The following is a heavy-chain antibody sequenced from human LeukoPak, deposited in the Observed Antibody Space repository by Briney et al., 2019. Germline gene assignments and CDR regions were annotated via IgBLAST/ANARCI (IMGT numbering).Heavy chain of an antibody. CDR1: GFTVSSNY. D-gene: IGHD6-13*01. Sequence: GALRLSCAASGFTVSSNYMSWVRQAPGKGLEWVSVIYSGGSTYYADSVKGRFTISRDNAKNSLYLQMNSLRAEDTAVYYCASRYSSSRPFDPWGQGTLVTVSS. CDR2: IYSGGST. V-gene: IGHV3-66*01. CDR3: ASRYSSSRPFDP. J-gene: IGHJ5*02.